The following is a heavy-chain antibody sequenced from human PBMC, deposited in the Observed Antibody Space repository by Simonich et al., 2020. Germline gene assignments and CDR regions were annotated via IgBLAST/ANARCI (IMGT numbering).Heavy chain of an antibody. D-gene: IGHD4-4*01. V-gene: IGHV3-74*01. CDR2: IKRDGSSK. CDR3: ARDYSNYDAFDI. CDR1: GFTFSSYW. Sequence: EVQLVESGGGLVQPGGSLRLSCAASGFTFSSYWMHWVRQAPGKGLVGVSSIKRDGSSKSYAGSVKGRFTISRDNAKNTLYLQMNSLRAEDTAVYYCARDYSNYDAFDIWGQGTMVTVSS. J-gene: IGHJ3*02.